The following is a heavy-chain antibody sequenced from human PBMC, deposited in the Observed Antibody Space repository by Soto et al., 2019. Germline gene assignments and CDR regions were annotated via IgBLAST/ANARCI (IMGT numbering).Heavy chain of an antibody. CDR3: ATAGYSSGWYLDY. Sequence: QVQLVQSGAEVKKPGASVKVSCKVSGYTLTELSMHWVRQAPGKGLEWMGGFDPEDGETIYAQKFQGRVTMIEDTSTDTAYMELSSLRSEDTAVYYCATAGYSSGWYLDYWGQGTLVTVSS. J-gene: IGHJ4*02. D-gene: IGHD6-19*01. CDR1: GYTLTELS. V-gene: IGHV1-24*01. CDR2: FDPEDGET.